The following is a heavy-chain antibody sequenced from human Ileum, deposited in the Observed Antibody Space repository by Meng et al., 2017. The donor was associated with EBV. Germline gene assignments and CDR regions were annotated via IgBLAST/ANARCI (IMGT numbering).Heavy chain of an antibody. CDR3: ALRPRQLLRGWFDS. V-gene: IGHV2-5*01. CDR2: IYGQGDK. Sequence: HIHLEEFLPTAVKPTQTPPLACTFSGFSLSTSGVGVGWIRQPPGKAPEWLAMIYGQGDKHYSPSLTSRLTITKDTSKNQVVLTMTDMDSVDTATYYCALRPRQLLRGWFDSWGQGALVTVSS. CDR1: GFSLSTSGVG. J-gene: IGHJ5*01. D-gene: IGHD6-13*01.